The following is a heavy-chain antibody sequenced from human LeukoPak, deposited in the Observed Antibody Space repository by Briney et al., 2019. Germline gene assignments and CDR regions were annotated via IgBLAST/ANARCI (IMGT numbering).Heavy chain of an antibody. CDR3: ARGGYQLLHL. CDR1: GYTFNRFA. D-gene: IGHD2-2*01. V-gene: IGHV1-18*01. Sequence: ASVRVSCKASGYTFNRFAFTWVRQAPGQGLEWVGWISAYNGDTHYAQNFQGRITMTTDTSTSTAYMELRSLTSDDTAVYYCARGGYQLLHLWGQGTLVIVSS. J-gene: IGHJ5*02. CDR2: ISAYNGDT.